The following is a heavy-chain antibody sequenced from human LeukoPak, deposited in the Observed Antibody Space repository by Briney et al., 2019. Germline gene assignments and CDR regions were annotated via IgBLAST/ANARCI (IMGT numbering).Heavy chain of an antibody. Sequence: GGSLRLSCAASGFTFSNYGMHWVRQAPGKGLEWVALISYDGSNKYYADSVKGRFTISRDNSKNTLYLQMNSLRAEDTAVYYCAKDQRDYGLDYWGQGTLVTVSS. J-gene: IGHJ4*02. CDR1: GFTFSNYG. V-gene: IGHV3-30*18. CDR2: ISYDGSNK. CDR3: AKDQRDYGLDY. D-gene: IGHD4-17*01.